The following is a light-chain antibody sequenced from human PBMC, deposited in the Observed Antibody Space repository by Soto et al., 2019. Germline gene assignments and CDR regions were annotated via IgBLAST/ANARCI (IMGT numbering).Light chain of an antibody. CDR3: CSYAGSSTPYV. J-gene: IGLJ1*01. V-gene: IGLV2-14*03. CDR1: XSDVGAYNF. CDR2: NVY. Sequence: QSVLTQPASVSGSPGQSITISFTGTXSDVGAYNFVSWHQQHPGKAPKLMIYNVYDRPSGISYRFSGSKSGNTASLTISGLQGEDQADYYCCSYAGSSTPYVFGTATKVTVL.